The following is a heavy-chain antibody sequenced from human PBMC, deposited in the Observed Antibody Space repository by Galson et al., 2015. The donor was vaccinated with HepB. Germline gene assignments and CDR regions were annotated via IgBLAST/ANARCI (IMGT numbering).Heavy chain of an antibody. CDR1: GFTFSSYW. D-gene: IGHD2-15*01. CDR3: ARDLILAARGRAFDC. J-gene: IGHJ4*02. Sequence: SLRLSCAASGFTFSSYWMHWVRQAPGKGLVWVSHISSDGSGTSYADSVQGRFTISRDNAENTLYLQMNNLRVEDTAVYYCARDLILAARGRAFDCWGQGTLVTVSS. V-gene: IGHV3-74*01. CDR2: ISSDGSGT.